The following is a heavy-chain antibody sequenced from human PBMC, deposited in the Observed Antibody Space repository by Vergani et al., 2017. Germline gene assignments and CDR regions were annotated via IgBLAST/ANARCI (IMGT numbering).Heavy chain of an antibody. CDR1: NDSVSNTFYY. V-gene: IGHV4-39*07. D-gene: IGHD3-9*01. Sequence: QVQLQESGPGLVKPSETLSLTCTVSNDSVSNTFYYLGWIRQTPGKGLEWIGSIYYSGSTYYNPSLESRVNMSVDTSKNQFSLKVRSVTAADTAVYFCARVMYRDEASTGYRLEGMDIWGQGTTVTISS. CDR3: ARVMYRDEASTGYRLEGMDI. CDR2: IYYSGST. J-gene: IGHJ6*02.